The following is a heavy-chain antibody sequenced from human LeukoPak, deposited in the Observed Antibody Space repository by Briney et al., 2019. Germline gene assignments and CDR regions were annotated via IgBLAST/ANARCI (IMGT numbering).Heavy chain of an antibody. Sequence: KPGGSLRLSCAASGFTFSSYAMSWVRQAPGKGLEWVSSISSSSSYIYYADSVKGRFTISRDNSKNTLYLQMNRLRAEDTAVYHCAKDANYGPVRYYFDYWGQGTLVTVSS. CDR1: GFTFSSYA. J-gene: IGHJ4*02. CDR2: ISSSSSYI. CDR3: AKDANYGPVRYYFDY. D-gene: IGHD4/OR15-4a*01. V-gene: IGHV3-21*01.